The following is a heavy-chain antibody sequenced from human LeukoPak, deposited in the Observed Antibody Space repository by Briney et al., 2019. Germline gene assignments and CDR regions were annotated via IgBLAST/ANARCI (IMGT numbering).Heavy chain of an antibody. D-gene: IGHD6-13*01. V-gene: IGHV1-2*02. J-gene: IGHJ6*03. CDR3: ARDRVRSAAGKSPYYYYFMDV. Sequence: SVKVSCKASGYTFTDYYMHWLRQAPAPGLEWMGWINPNSGGTNYAQKFQGRVTMTRDTSISTAYMELSRLRSDDTAVYYCARDRVRSAAGKSPYYYYFMDVWGKGTTVTVSS. CDR1: GYTFTDYY. CDR2: INPNSGGT.